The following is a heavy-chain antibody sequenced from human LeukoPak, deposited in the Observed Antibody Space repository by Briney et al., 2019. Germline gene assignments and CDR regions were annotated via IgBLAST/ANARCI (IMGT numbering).Heavy chain of an antibody. CDR1: GGSFSGYY. D-gene: IGHD1-20*01. V-gene: IGHV4-34*01. Sequence: PSETLSLTCAVYGGSFSGYYWSWIRQPPGKGLEWIGEINHSGSTNYNPSLKSRVTISVDTSKNQFSLKLSSVTAADTAVYYCARLGGRSYNWNDYWGQGTLVTVSS. CDR2: INHSGST. J-gene: IGHJ4*02. CDR3: ARLGGRSYNWNDY.